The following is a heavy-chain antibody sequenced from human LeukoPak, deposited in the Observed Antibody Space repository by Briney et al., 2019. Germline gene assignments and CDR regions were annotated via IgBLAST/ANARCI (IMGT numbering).Heavy chain of an antibody. CDR1: GGSISSYY. J-gene: IGHJ4*02. CDR3: ARWNNYDILTGYQNYFDY. Sequence: PSETLSLTCTVSGGSISSYYWSWTRQPPGKGLEWIGYIYYSGSTNYNPSLKSRVTISVDTSKNQFSLKLSSVTAADTAVYYCARWNNYDILTGYQNYFDYWGQGTLVTVSS. V-gene: IGHV4-59*01. D-gene: IGHD3-9*01. CDR2: IYYSGST.